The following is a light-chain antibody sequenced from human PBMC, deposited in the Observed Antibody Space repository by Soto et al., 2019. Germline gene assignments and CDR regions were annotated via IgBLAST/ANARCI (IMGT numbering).Light chain of an antibody. J-gene: IGLJ2*01. Sequence: QSVLTQPPSVSGAPGQRVTISCTGSSSNIGAGYDVHWYQQLPGTAPKLLIYGNSNRPSGVPDRFSGSKSGTSASLAITGLQAEDEADYYGQSYDSSAKVFGGGTQLTVL. CDR3: QSYDSSAKV. V-gene: IGLV1-40*01. CDR1: SSNIGAGYD. CDR2: GNS.